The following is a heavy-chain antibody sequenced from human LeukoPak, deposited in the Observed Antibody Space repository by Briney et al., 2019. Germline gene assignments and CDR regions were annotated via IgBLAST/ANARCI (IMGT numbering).Heavy chain of an antibody. D-gene: IGHD3-10*01. J-gene: IGHJ5*02. V-gene: IGHV4-59*01. CDR2: IYYSGST. Sequence: SETLSLTCTVSGGSISSYYWSWIRQPPGKGLEWIGYIYYSGSTNYNPSLKSRVTISVDTSKNQFSLKLSSVTAADTVVYYCARDGRATMVRGVIDSTPPNWFDPWGQGTLVTVSS. CDR3: ARDGRATMVRGVIDSTPPNWFDP. CDR1: GGSISSYY.